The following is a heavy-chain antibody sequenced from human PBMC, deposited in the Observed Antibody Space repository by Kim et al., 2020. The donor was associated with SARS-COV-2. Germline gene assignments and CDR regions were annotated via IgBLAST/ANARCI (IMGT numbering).Heavy chain of an antibody. D-gene: IGHD2-15*01. V-gene: IGHV4-39*01. CDR3: ARHHLRYCSGGSCPYFDY. Sequence: KSRVTISVDTSKNQFSLKLSSVTAADTAVYYCARHHLRYCSGGSCPYFDYWGQGTLVTVSS. J-gene: IGHJ4*02.